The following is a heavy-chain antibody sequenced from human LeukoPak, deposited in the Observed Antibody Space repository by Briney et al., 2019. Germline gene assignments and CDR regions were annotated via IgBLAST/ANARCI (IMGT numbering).Heavy chain of an antibody. CDR1: GFTFSTYI. V-gene: IGHV3-48*01. CDR2: ISSGSSTI. J-gene: IGHJ4*02. D-gene: IGHD4-11*01. CDR3: ARADATTVTTRDY. Sequence: GGSLRLSCAASGFTFSTYIMNWVRQAPGRGLEWVSYISSGSSTIYYADSVWGRFTISRDNANNSLYLQMNSLRAEDTAVYYCARADATTVTTRDYWGQGTLVTVSS.